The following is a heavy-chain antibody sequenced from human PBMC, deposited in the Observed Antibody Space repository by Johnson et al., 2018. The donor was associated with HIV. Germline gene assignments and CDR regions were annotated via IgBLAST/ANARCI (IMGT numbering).Heavy chain of an antibody. CDR3: ARGGYYYDSYDAFDI. J-gene: IGHJ3*02. D-gene: IGHD3-22*01. V-gene: IGHV3-30*04. CDR2: ISYDGSNK. Sequence: QVTLVESGGGVVQPGRSLRLSCAASGFTFSSYAMHWVRQAPGKGLEWVAVISYDGSNKYYADSVKGRFTISRDNSKNTLYLQMNSLRAEDTAVYYCARGGYYYDSYDAFDIWGQGTMVTVSS. CDR1: GFTFSSYA.